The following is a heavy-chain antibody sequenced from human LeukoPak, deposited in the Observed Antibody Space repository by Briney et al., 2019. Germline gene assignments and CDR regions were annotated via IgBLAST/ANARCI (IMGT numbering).Heavy chain of an antibody. CDR3: VRGGLYYYYMDV. CDR2: ISAHNGNT. CDR1: GYTFTSYG. V-gene: IGHV1-18*04. Sequence: ASVKVSCKASGYTFTSYGIIWVRQAPGQGLEWMGWISAHNGNTNYAQKLQGRVTMTTDTSTSTAYMELRSLRSDDTAVYYCVRGGLYYYYMDVWGKGTTVTISS. J-gene: IGHJ6*03.